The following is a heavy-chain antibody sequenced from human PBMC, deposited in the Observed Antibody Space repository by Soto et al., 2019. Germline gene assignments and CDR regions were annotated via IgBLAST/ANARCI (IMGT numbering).Heavy chain of an antibody. J-gene: IGHJ5*02. Sequence: PSETLSLTCAVSGGSIRSYYWSWIRQPPGQGLEWIGYIYYSGSTNYNPSLKSRVTISVDTSKNQFSLKLSSVTAADTAVYYCARETYGDYVGYFDPWGQGTLVTVSS. CDR1: GGSIRSYY. CDR2: IYYSGST. V-gene: IGHV4-59*12. CDR3: ARETYGDYVGYFDP. D-gene: IGHD4-17*01.